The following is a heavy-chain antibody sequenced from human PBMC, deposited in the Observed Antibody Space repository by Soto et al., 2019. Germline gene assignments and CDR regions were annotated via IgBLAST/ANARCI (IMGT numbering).Heavy chain of an antibody. Sequence: GGSLRLSRAASGFTFSNCAMHWVRQAPDKGLGWVSAISGSGGSTYYADSVKGRFTISRDNSKNTLYLQMNSLRAEDTAVYYCARDYYDSSGYSEIDYWGQGTLVTVSS. V-gene: IGHV3-23*01. CDR1: GFTFSNCA. D-gene: IGHD3-22*01. CDR3: ARDYYDSSGYSEIDY. CDR2: ISGSGGST. J-gene: IGHJ4*02.